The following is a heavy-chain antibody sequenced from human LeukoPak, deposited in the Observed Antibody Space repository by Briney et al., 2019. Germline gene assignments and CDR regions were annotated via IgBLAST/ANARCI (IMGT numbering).Heavy chain of an antibody. CDR1: GYSFTNYW. CDR3: ARFSGPSLESNWFAP. D-gene: IGHD3-10*01. V-gene: IGHV5-51*01. CDR2: IYPGDSDA. Sequence: HGESLKISCRVSGYSFTNYWIGWVRQMPGKGLEWMGIIYPGDSDARYSPSFQGQVTISADKSLSTAYLQWSSLEASDTAIYYCARFSGPSLESNWFAPWGQGTLVTVSS. J-gene: IGHJ5*02.